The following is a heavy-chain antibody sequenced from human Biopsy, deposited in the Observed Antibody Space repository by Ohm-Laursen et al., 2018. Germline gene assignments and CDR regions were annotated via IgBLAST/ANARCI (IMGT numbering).Heavy chain of an antibody. CDR3: ARHSFGSGRDF. Sequence: SETLSLTCTVTDGSISNIINYWGWIRQPLGKGLEWLGSIYHTGITHYNPSLKRRVTISVDTSNNQFSLKLSSLTAADTAVYYCARHSFGSGRDFWGQGTLVTVSS. J-gene: IGHJ4*02. CDR1: DGSISNIINY. V-gene: IGHV4-39*01. CDR2: IYHTGIT. D-gene: IGHD3-10*01.